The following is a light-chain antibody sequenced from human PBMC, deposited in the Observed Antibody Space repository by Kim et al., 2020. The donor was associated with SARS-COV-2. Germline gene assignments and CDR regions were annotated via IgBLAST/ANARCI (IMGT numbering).Light chain of an antibody. J-gene: IGLJ2*01. CDR2: VNSDGTH. Sequence: QLVLIQSPSASASLGASVQLTCTLSSGHSSYAIAWHQQQPEKGPRYLMKVNSDGTHTKGDGIPDRFSGSSSGTERYLTISSLQSEDEADYHCQTWDTGIRVFGGGTQLTVL. CDR1: SGHSSYA. V-gene: IGLV4-69*01. CDR3: QTWDTGIRV.